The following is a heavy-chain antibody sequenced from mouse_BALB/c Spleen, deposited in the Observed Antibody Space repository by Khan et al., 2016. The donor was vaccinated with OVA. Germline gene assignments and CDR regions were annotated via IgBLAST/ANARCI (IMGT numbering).Heavy chain of an antibody. J-gene: IGHJ3*01. CDR3: ARDDGYSLLAY. Sequence: VQLQESGPELVRPGVSVKISCKGPDYTFTDYPMPWMQQSHVKSLEWIGAVSTFYGNTNYNQKFKGKAIMTVDKSSSTAYLELARLTSEDSAIYDCARDDGYSLLAYWGQGTLVTVSA. D-gene: IGHD2-3*01. CDR2: VSTFYGNT. V-gene: IGHV1S137*01. CDR1: DYTFTDYP.